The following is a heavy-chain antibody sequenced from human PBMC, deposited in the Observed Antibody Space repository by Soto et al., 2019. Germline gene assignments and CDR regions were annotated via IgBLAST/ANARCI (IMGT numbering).Heavy chain of an antibody. D-gene: IGHD2-15*01. CDR2: IYYSGST. CDR1: GGSISSGGYY. Sequence: PSETLSLTCTVSGGSISSGGYYWSWIRQHPGKGLEWIGYIYYSGSTYYNPSLKSRVTISVDTSKNQFSLKLSSVTTADTAVYYCAVVVAATLDYWGQGTLVTVSS. J-gene: IGHJ4*02. V-gene: IGHV4-31*03. CDR3: AVVVAATLDY.